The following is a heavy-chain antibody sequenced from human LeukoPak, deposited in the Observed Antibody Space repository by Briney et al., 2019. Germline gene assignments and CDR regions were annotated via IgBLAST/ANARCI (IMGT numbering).Heavy chain of an antibody. Sequence: GGSLRLSCVASGFTFGTFGMNWVRQAPGKGLEWVSYIGSGSSPIYYADSVKGRFIMSRDNAKDSLYLQMNSLRDEDAAVYYCARASPSGYDYWGQGTLVTVSS. D-gene: IGHD3-22*01. V-gene: IGHV3-48*02. CDR2: IGSGSSPI. CDR1: GFTFGTFG. CDR3: ARASPSGYDY. J-gene: IGHJ4*02.